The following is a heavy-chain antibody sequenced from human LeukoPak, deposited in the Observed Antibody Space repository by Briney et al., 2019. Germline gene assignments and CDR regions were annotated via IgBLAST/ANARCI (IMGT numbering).Heavy chain of an antibody. CDR1: GFSFSTYA. J-gene: IGHJ4*02. CDR2: ISGSGGST. V-gene: IGHV3-23*01. Sequence: GGSLRLSCAASGFSFSTYAMGWVRQAPGKGLEWVSTISGSGGSTDYSDSVKGRFTISRDNSKNTLYLQMNTLRAEDTAVYFCASDRNSNNWFYYWGQGTLVTVSS. D-gene: IGHD2/OR15-2a*01. CDR3: ASDRNSNNWFYY.